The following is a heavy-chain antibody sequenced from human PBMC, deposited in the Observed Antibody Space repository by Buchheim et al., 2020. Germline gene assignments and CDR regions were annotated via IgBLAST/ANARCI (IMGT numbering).Heavy chain of an antibody. CDR3: ARDGYSYGYQEGNWFDP. D-gene: IGHD5-18*01. V-gene: IGHV1-46*01. J-gene: IGHJ5*02. Sequence: QVQLVQSGAEVKKPGASVKVSCKASGYTFATYYMHWVRQAPGQGPEWMGIINPIGGSTTYAQKFQGRVTMTRDTSTSTVYMELSSLRSEDTAVYYCARDGYSYGYQEGNWFDPWGQGTL. CDR2: INPIGGST. CDR1: GYTFATYY.